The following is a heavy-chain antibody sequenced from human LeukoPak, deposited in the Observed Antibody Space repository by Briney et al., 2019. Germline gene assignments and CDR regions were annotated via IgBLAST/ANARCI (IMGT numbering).Heavy chain of an antibody. CDR3: AKTGDSSGYHHFDY. CDR1: GFTFNSCW. J-gene: IGHJ4*02. Sequence: GGSLRLSCVVSGFTFNSCWMNWVRQAPGKGLEWVSAISGSGGSTYYADSVKGRFTISRDNSKNTLYLQMNSLRAEDTAVYYCAKTGDSSGYHHFDYWGQGTLVTVSS. V-gene: IGHV3-23*01. D-gene: IGHD3-22*01. CDR2: ISGSGGST.